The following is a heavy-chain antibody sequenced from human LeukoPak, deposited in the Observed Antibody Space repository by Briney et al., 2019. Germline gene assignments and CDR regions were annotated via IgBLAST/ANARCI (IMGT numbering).Heavy chain of an antibody. CDR2: INHSGST. V-gene: IGHV4-34*01. CDR1: GGSFSGYY. D-gene: IGHD6-19*01. Sequence: PSETLSLTCAVYGGSFSGYYWSWIRQPPGKGLEWIGEINHSGSTNYNPSLKSRVTISVDTSKNQFSLKLSSVTAADTAVYYCARGAVAGHFDYWGQGTLVTVSP. J-gene: IGHJ4*02. CDR3: ARGAVAGHFDY.